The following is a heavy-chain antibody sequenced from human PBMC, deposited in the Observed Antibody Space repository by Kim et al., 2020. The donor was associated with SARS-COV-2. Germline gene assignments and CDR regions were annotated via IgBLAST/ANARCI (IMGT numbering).Heavy chain of an antibody. CDR3: ASKGLRFLDLDY. V-gene: IGHV1-69*13. CDR2: IIPIFGTA. D-gene: IGHD3-16*01. CDR1: GGTFSSYA. J-gene: IGHJ4*02. Sequence: SVKVSCKASGGTFSSYAISWVRQAPGQGLEWMGGIIPIFGTANYAQKFQGRVTLTADESTSTAYMELSSLRSEDTAVYYWASKGLRFLDLDYWGQGTLVTVSS.